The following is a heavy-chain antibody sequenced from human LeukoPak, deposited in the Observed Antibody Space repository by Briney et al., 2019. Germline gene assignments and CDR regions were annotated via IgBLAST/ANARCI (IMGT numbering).Heavy chain of an antibody. D-gene: IGHD2-8*01. CDR1: GGSISSGGYS. Sequence: PSQTLSLTCAVSGGSISSGGYSWSWIRQPPGKGLEWIGYIYHSGSTYYNPSLKSRVTISVDRSKNQFSLKLSSVTAADTAVYYCATQPPYCTNGVCYGGWFDPWGQGTLVTVSS. CDR3: ATQPPYCTNGVCYGGWFDP. J-gene: IGHJ5*02. V-gene: IGHV4-30-2*01. CDR2: IYHSGST.